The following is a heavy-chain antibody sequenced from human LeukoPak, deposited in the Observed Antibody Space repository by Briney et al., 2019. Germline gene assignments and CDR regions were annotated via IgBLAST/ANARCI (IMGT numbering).Heavy chain of an antibody. Sequence: PGGSLRLSCAASGITFSRFWMTWVRQAPGKGLEWVANIKQDGSEKYYVDSVKGRFTISRDNAKNSLYLQMNSLRVEDTAVYYCAKAIHSSSSGVVDYWGQGTLVTVSS. CDR1: GITFSRFW. D-gene: IGHD6-6*01. CDR3: AKAIHSSSSGVVDY. CDR2: IKQDGSEK. J-gene: IGHJ4*02. V-gene: IGHV3-7*01.